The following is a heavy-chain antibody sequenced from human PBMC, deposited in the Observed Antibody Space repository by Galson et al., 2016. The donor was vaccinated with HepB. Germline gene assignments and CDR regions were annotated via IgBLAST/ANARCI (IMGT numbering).Heavy chain of an antibody. Sequence: LRLSCAASGFTFSSYAMSWVRQAPGKGLEWVSAISGSGGGTYFAASVKGLFTISRDNSKNTVYVEMNSLTADDTAVYYCAKGIYPESSAHLDYWGQGTLVTVSS. CDR2: ISGSGGGT. V-gene: IGHV3-23*01. D-gene: IGHD3-22*01. CDR3: AKGIYPESSAHLDY. J-gene: IGHJ4*02. CDR1: GFTFSSYA.